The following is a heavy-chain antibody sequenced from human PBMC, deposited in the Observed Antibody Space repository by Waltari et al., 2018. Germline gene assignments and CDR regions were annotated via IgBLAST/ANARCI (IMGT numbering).Heavy chain of an antibody. J-gene: IGHJ4*02. V-gene: IGHV4-38-2*01. CDR1: GHSVNNDFY. CDR2: IYHTGSS. D-gene: IGHD6-25*01. Sequence: VSGHSVNNDFYWAWIRQSPGGGLEWIASIYHTGSSHYNSSLKSRVSISTDMSTKQFFLTLTHLTAADTAVYYCAEEGNTTAGLFDSWGQGTLVTVSS. CDR3: AEEGNTTAGLFDS.